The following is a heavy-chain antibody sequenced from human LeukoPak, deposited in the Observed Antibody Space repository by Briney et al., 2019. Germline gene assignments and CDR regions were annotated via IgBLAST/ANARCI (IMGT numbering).Heavy chain of an antibody. CDR1: GYTFTGYY. CDR3: ARYTSGYYGYFDY. V-gene: IGHV1-2*02. CDR2: INPNSGGT. J-gene: IGHJ4*02. D-gene: IGHD3-22*01. Sequence: ASVKVSCKASGYTFTGYYIHWVRQAPGQGLEWMGWINPNSGGTNYAQKFQGRVTMTRDTSISTAYVELSRLRSDDAAMYYCARYTSGYYGYFDYWGQGTLVTVSS.